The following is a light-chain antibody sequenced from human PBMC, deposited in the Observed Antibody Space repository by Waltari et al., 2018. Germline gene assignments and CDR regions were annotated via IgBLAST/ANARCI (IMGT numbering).Light chain of an antibody. V-gene: IGLV2-14*03. Sequence: QSALTQPASVSGSPGQSITISCTGTSSDVGGSNYVPWYQQHPGKAPKLMIFDVSNRPSGVSNRFSGSKSGNTASLTISGLQAEDEADYYCSSYIGSSTLELFGGGTSLTVL. CDR3: SSYIGSSTLEL. CDR2: DVS. J-gene: IGLJ2*01. CDR1: SSDVGGSNY.